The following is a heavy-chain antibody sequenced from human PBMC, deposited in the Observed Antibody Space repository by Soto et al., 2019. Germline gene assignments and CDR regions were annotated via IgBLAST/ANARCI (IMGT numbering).Heavy chain of an antibody. CDR1: GGSISNFY. D-gene: IGHD4-17*01. J-gene: IGHJ6*03. V-gene: IGHV4-59*01. CDR2: VYYTGST. Sequence: SETLSLTCTVSGGSISNFYWSWIRQPPGKGLEWIGYVYYTGSTSYNPSLKSRLTMSADTSKNQFSLKLTSVTAADTAVYYCARTLEYGHMDVSGNGTSVTVSS. CDR3: ARTLEYGHMDV.